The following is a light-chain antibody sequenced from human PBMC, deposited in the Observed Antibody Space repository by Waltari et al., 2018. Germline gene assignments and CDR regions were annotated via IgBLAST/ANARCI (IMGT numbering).Light chain of an antibody. V-gene: IGLV1-44*01. J-gene: IGLJ2*01. Sequence: QSVLTQPPSASGTPGQRVTISSSGRSSNIGSNTVNCYQHLPGTAPKLLIYNNNQRPSGVPDRFSGSKSGTSASLAISGLQSEDEADYYCAAWDDSLNGPVVFGGGTKLTVL. CDR1: SSNIGSNT. CDR3: AAWDDSLNGPVV. CDR2: NNN.